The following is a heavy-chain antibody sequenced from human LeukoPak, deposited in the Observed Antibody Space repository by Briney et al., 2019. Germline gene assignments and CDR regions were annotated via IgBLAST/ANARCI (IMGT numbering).Heavy chain of an antibody. Sequence: QPGGSLRLSCAASGFTFSSYAMSWVRQAPGKGLEWVSAISGSGGSTYYADSVKGRFTISRDNSKNTLYLQMNSLRAEDTAVYYCAKDPVPAAIVPSRGNWFDPWGQGTLVTVSS. CDR3: AKDPVPAAIVPSRGNWFDP. J-gene: IGHJ5*02. CDR1: GFTFSSYA. D-gene: IGHD2-2*02. CDR2: ISGSGGST. V-gene: IGHV3-23*01.